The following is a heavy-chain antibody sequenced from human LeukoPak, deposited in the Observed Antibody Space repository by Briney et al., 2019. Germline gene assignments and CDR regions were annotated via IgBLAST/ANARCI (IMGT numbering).Heavy chain of an antibody. V-gene: IGHV3-23*01. CDR3: ARDRDYYDSSGYY. CDR1: GFTFSSYA. J-gene: IGHJ4*02. D-gene: IGHD3-22*01. Sequence: GGSLRLSCAASGFTFSSYAMSWVRQAPGKGLEWVSAISGSGGSTYYADFVKGRFTISRDNSKNTLYLQMNSLRAEDTAVYYCARDRDYYDSSGYYWGQGTLVTVSS. CDR2: ISGSGGST.